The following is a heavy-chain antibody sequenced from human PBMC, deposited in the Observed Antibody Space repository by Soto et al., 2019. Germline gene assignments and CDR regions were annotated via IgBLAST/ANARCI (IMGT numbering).Heavy chain of an antibody. J-gene: IGHJ5*02. CDR2: IYYSGST. Sequence: QLQLQESGPGLVKPSETLSLTCTVSGGSISSSNYYWGWVRQPPGKGLEWIGSIYYSGSTYYNPSLKSRVTISVDTSKNQFSLKLSSVTVADTAVYYCARQLGLTSSWYDATWFDPWGQGTLVTVSS. V-gene: IGHV4-39*01. CDR1: GGSISSSNYY. CDR3: ARQLGLTSSWYDATWFDP. D-gene: IGHD6-13*01.